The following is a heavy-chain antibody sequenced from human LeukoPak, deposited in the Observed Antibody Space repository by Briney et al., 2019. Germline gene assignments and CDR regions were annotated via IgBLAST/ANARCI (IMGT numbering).Heavy chain of an antibody. Sequence: ASVRVSCKASGYTFTSYGISWVRQAPGQGLEWMGWISAYNGNTSYAQKLQGRVTMTTDTSTSTAYMELSSLRSEDTAVYYCAKEGGYCSSTSCYWGNYFDYWGQGTLVTVSS. V-gene: IGHV1-18*01. J-gene: IGHJ4*02. CDR1: GYTFTSYG. D-gene: IGHD2-2*01. CDR2: ISAYNGNT. CDR3: AKEGGYCSSTSCYWGNYFDY.